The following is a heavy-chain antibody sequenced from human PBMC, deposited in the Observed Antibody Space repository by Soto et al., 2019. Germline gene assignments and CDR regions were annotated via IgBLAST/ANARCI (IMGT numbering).Heavy chain of an antibody. CDR2: IWYDGSNK. V-gene: IGHV3-33*01. CDR3: AREASEYHFDN. J-gene: IGHJ4*02. CDR1: GFTFSSYG. D-gene: IGHD2-2*01. Sequence: QVQLVESGGGVVQPGRSLRLSCAASGFTFSSYGMDWVRQAPGKGLEWVAVIWYDGSNKNYVDSVKGRFTISRDNSKNMLYLQMNSQRAEDTAVYHCAREASEYHFDNWGQGTLVTVSS.